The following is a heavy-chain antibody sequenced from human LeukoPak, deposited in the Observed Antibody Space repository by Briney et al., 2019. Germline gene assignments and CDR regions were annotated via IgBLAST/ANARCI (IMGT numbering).Heavy chain of an antibody. Sequence: GASVKVSCKASGYTFTCCDINWVRQATGQGLEWMGWMNPNSGNTGYGQSFQGRITMTRDISIGTAYMELSNLTAGDTAIYYCTRGSSGRRDNWGQGTLVTVSA. D-gene: IGHD6-19*01. CDR2: MNPNSGNT. CDR3: TRGSSGRRDN. CDR1: GYTFTCCD. V-gene: IGHV1-8*01. J-gene: IGHJ4*02.